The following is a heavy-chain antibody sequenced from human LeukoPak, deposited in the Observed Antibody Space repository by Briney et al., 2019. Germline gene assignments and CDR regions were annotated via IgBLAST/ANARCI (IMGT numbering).Heavy chain of an antibody. D-gene: IGHD2-2*01. CDR1: GGSFSGYY. V-gene: IGHV4-34*01. J-gene: IGHJ5*02. CDR2: INHSGST. CDR3: ARRYRYCSSTSCQNWFDP. Sequence: SETLSLTCAVYGGSFSGYYRSWIRQPPGKGLEWIGEINHSGSTNYNPSLKSRVTISVDTSKNQFSLKLSSVTAADTAVYYCARRYRYCSSTSCQNWFDPWGQGTLVTVSS.